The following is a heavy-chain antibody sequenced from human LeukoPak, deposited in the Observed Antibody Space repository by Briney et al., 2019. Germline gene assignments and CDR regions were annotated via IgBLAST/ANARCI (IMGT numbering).Heavy chain of an antibody. CDR2: INPSGGST. J-gene: IGHJ5*02. D-gene: IGHD2-15*01. CDR3: ARSPSGVVVADNNWFDP. CDR1: GYTFTSYY. V-gene: IGHV1-46*01. Sequence: ASVKVSCKESGYTFTSYYMHWARQATGQGREWMGIINPSGGSTSYAQKFQGRVTMTRDTSTSTVYLELSSLRSEDTAVYYCARSPSGVVVADNNWFDPWGQGTLVTVSS.